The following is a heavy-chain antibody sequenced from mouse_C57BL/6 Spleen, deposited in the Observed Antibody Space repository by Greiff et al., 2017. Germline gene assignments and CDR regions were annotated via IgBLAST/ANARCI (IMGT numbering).Heavy chain of an antibody. V-gene: IGHV1-50*01. CDR3: ARRGRDGSLLDY. J-gene: IGHJ2*01. CDR1: GYTFTSYW. Sequence: QVQLKQPGAELVKPGASVKLSCKASGYTFTSYWMQWVKQRPGQGLEWIGEIDPSDSYTNYNQKFKGKATLTVDTTSSTAYMQLSSLTSEDSAVYYCARRGRDGSLLDYWGQGTTLTVSS. D-gene: IGHD1-1*01. CDR2: IDPSDSYT.